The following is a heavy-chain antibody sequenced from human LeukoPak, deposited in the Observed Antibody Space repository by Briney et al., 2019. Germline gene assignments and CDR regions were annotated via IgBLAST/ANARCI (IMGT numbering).Heavy chain of an antibody. CDR3: ARENSNPTHYYYYYGMDV. CDR1: GGTFSSYA. D-gene: IGHD4-11*01. J-gene: IGHJ6*02. CDR2: IIPIFGTA. Sequence: ASVKVSCKASGGTFSSYAISWVRQAPGQGLEWMGGIIPIFGTANYAQKFQGRVTITADESTSTAYMELSSLRSEDTAVYYCARENSNPTHYYYYYGMDVWGQGTTVTVSS. V-gene: IGHV1-69*13.